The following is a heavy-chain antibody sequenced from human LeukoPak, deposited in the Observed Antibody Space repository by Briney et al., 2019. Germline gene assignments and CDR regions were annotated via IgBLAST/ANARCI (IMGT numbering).Heavy chain of an antibody. CDR1: GFTFSSYG. CDR2: ISYDGSNK. D-gene: IGHD1-1*01. CDR3: AKDPRGTGTMQAFDI. V-gene: IGHV3-30*18. Sequence: PGGSLRLSCAASGFTFSSYGMHWVRQAPGKGLEWVAVISYDGSNKYYADSVKGRFTISRDNSKNTLYLQMNSLRAEDTAVYYCAKDPRGTGTMQAFDIWGQGTMVTVSS. J-gene: IGHJ3*02.